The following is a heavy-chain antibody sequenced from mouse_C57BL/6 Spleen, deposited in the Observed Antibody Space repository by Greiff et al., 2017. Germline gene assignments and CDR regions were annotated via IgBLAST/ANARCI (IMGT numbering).Heavy chain of an antibody. CDR1: GYAFSSSW. V-gene: IGHV1-82*01. CDR3: AREGSLRYAMDY. CDR2: IYPGDGDT. D-gene: IGHD1-1*01. J-gene: IGHJ4*01. Sequence: QVQLQQSGPELVKPGASVKISCKASGYAFSSSWMNWVKQRPGKGLEWIGRIYPGDGDTNYNGKFKGKATLTADKSSSTAYMQLSSLTSDDSAVYFGAREGSLRYAMDYWGQGTSVTVSS.